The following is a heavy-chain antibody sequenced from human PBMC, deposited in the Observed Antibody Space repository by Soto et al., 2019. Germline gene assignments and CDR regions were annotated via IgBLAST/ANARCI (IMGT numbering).Heavy chain of an antibody. Sequence: SEALSLPCTVSGGSFSSCSYEWSWIRQPPGRGLEWIGYIYYSGSTNYNPSLKSRVAISVDTSKNQFSLTLASVTAADTAVYYCARGQRFSDWFDPWGQGTLVTVSS. V-gene: IGHV4-61*01. CDR2: IYYSGST. CDR1: GGSFSSCSYE. D-gene: IGHD3-3*01. CDR3: ARGQRFSDWFDP. J-gene: IGHJ5*02.